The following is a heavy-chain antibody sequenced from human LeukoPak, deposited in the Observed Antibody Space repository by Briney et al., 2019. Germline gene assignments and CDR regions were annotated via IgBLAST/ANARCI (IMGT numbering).Heavy chain of an antibody. CDR3: ARATYSSGWFDC. J-gene: IGHJ4*02. CDR2: INQDGSEK. CDR1: GFTFSNYW. Sequence: PGGSLRLSCVASGFTFSNYWMSWVRQAPGKGPEWVANINQDGSEKKYVDSVKGRLTISRDNAKNSLYLQMNSLGAEDTAVYYCARATYSSGWFDCWGQGTVVTVSS. V-gene: IGHV3-7*01. D-gene: IGHD6-19*01.